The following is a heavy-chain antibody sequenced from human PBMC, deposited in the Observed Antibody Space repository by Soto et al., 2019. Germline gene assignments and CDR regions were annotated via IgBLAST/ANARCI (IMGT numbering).Heavy chain of an antibody. J-gene: IGHJ5*02. Sequence: QVQLVQSGAEVKKPGSSVKVSCKASGGTFSSYAISWVRQAPGQGLEWMGGIIPIFGTANYAQKFQGRVTITADESTSTAYMELSSLRSEDTAVYYCARDADFDWLLYSRGIKGRENWFDPWGQGTLVTVSS. CDR3: ARDADFDWLLYSRGIKGRENWFDP. V-gene: IGHV1-69*01. CDR1: GGTFSSYA. D-gene: IGHD3-9*01. CDR2: IIPIFGTA.